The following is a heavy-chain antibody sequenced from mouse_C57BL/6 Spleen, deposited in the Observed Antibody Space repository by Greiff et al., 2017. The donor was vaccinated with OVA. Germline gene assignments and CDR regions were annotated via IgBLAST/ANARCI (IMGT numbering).Heavy chain of an antibody. Sequence: DVMLVESGGGLVKPGGSLKLSCAASGFTFSDYGMHWVRQAPEKGLEWVAYISSGSSTIYYADTVKGRFTISRDNAKNTLFLQMTSLRSEDTAMYYCAKLSGQYYFDYWGQGTTLTVSS. J-gene: IGHJ2*01. V-gene: IGHV5-17*01. CDR2: ISSGSSTI. CDR1: GFTFSDYG. CDR3: AKLSGQYYFDY. D-gene: IGHD3-2*02.